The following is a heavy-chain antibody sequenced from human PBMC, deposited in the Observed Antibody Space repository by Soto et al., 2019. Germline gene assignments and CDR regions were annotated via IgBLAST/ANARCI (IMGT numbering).Heavy chain of an antibody. D-gene: IGHD4-17*01. Sequence: ASVKVSCKASGGTFSSYGISWVRQAPGQGLEWMGWISAYNGNTNYAQKLQGRVTMTTDTSTSTAYMELRSLRSDDTAVYYCARGVMTTVTVDYWGQGTLVTVSS. CDR2: ISAYNGNT. CDR1: GGTFSSYG. J-gene: IGHJ4*02. CDR3: ARGVMTTVTVDY. V-gene: IGHV1-18*01.